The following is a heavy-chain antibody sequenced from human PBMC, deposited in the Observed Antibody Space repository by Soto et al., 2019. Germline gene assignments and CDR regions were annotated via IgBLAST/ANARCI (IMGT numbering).Heavy chain of an antibody. CDR3: ARDHGSSWPPGDAFDI. V-gene: IGHV3-33*01. J-gene: IGHJ3*02. D-gene: IGHD6-13*01. Sequence: GGSLRLSCAASGFTFSSYGMHWVRQAPGKGLEWVAVIWYDGSNKYYADSVKGRFTISRDNSKNTLYLQMNSLRAEDTAVYYCARDHGSSWPPGDAFDIWGQGTMVTVSS. CDR2: IWYDGSNK. CDR1: GFTFSSYG.